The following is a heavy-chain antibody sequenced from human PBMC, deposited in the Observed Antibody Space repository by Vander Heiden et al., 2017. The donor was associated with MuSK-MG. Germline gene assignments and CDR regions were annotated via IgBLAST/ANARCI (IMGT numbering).Heavy chain of an antibody. CDR2: IIPIFGTA. Sequence: QVQLVQSGAEVKKPGSSVKVSCKASGGTFSSYAISWVRQAPGQGLEWMGGIIPIFGTANYAQKFQGRVTITADESTSTAYMELSSLRSEDTAVYYCASSANYDILTGPRWFDPWGQGTLVTVSS. J-gene: IGHJ5*02. CDR3: ASSANYDILTGPRWFDP. CDR1: GGTFSSYA. D-gene: IGHD3-9*01. V-gene: IGHV1-69*01.